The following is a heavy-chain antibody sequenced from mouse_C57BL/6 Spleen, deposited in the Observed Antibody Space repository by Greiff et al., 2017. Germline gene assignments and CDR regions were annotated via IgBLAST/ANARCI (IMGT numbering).Heavy chain of an antibody. V-gene: IGHV5-9-1*02. CDR3: TRDAPHYYGSSYFDY. CDR1: GFTFSSYA. D-gene: IGHD1-1*01. Sequence: DVMLVESGEGLVKPGGSLKLSCAASGFTFSSYAMSWVRQTPEKRLEWVAYISSGGDYIYYADTVKGRFTISRDNARNTLYLQMSSLKSEDTAMYYCTRDAPHYYGSSYFDYWGQGTTLTVSS. J-gene: IGHJ2*01. CDR2: ISSGGDYI.